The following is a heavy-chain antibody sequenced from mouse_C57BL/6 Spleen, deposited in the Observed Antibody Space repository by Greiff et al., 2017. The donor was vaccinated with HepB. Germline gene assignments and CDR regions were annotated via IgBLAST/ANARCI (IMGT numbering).Heavy chain of an antibody. CDR1: GYTFTSYW. V-gene: IGHV1-50*01. J-gene: IGHJ1*03. CDR2: IDPSDSYT. CDR3: ANYYGSSYHWYFDV. D-gene: IGHD1-1*01. Sequence: QVQLQQPGAELVKPGASVKLSCKASGYTFTSYWMQWVNQRPGQGLEWIGEIDPSDSYTNYNQKFKGKATLTVDTSSSTAYMQLSSLTSEDSAVYYCANYYGSSYHWYFDVWGTGTTVTVSS.